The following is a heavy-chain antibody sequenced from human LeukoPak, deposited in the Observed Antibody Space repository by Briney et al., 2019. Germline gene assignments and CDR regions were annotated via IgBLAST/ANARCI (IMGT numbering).Heavy chain of an antibody. J-gene: IGHJ3*02. V-gene: IGHV4-31*03. Sequence: SETLSLTCTVSGGSISSGGYYWSWIRQHLGKGLEWIGYIYYSGSTYYNPSLKSRVTISVDTSKNQFSLKLSSVTAADTAVYYCARTRYTGTFDIWGQGTMVTVSS. CDR2: IYYSGST. D-gene: IGHD2-2*02. CDR3: ARTRYTGTFDI. CDR1: GGSISSGGYY.